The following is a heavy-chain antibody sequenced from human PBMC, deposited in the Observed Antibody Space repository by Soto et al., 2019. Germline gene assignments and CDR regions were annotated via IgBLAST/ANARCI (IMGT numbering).Heavy chain of an antibody. D-gene: IGHD3-16*01. CDR2: ISATGGGT. Sequence: LIPPCSASLVPFIHHCICCDRPSTGKGLEWVSLISATGGGTYYADSVKGRFTISRDNSHNTLYLQVHSLTAEDTAVYYCAKDRRAGGNSAFYFDFWGQGAQVTV. V-gene: IGHV3-23*01. J-gene: IGHJ4*02. CDR3: AKDRRAGGNSAFYFDF. CDR1: LVPFIHHC.